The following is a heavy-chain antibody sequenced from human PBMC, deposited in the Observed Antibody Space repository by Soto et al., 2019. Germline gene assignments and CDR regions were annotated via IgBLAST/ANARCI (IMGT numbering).Heavy chain of an antibody. J-gene: IGHJ5*01. Sequence: SETLSLTCTVSGGSISSYYWSWIRQPPGKGLEWIGSIYDSGSTNYNPSLKSRVTISVDTSKNQFSLKLSSVTAADTAMYYCVRGANWFDSWGQGTLVTVSS. CDR2: IYDSGST. CDR1: GGSISSYY. CDR3: VRGANWFDS. V-gene: IGHV4-59*01.